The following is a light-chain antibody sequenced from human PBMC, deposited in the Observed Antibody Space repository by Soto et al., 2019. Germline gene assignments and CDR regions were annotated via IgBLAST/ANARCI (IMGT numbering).Light chain of an antibody. CDR3: QHYASSPPVT. CDR1: QSVSSRY. CDR2: GAS. V-gene: IGKV3-20*01. Sequence: EIVLTQSPGTLSLSPGERATLSCRASQSVSSRYLAWYQKKPGQAPRLLIYGASSRATGIPDRFSGSGSGTDFTVTISSLEPEDFAVYYCQHYASSPPVTFGQGTRVDIK. J-gene: IGKJ5*01.